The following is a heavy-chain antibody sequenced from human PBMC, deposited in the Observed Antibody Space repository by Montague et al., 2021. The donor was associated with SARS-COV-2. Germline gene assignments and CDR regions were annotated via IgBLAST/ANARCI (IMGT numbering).Heavy chain of an antibody. J-gene: IGHJ4*02. D-gene: IGHD3-10*01. CDR1: GFTVSSNY. Sequence: SLRLSCAASGFTVSSNYMSWVRQAPGKGLEWVSVIYSGGSTYYAGSVKGRFTISRDNSKNTLYLQMNSLRAEDTAVYYCARELKGYFDYWGQGTLVTVSS. CDR3: ARELKGYFDY. CDR2: IYSGGST. V-gene: IGHV3-66*02.